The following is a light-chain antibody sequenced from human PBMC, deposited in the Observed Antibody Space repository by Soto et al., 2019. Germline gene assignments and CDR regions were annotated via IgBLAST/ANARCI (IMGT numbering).Light chain of an antibody. CDR2: DVN. CDR1: SSDVGGYNY. V-gene: IGLV2-14*03. Sequence: QSVLTQPASVSGSPGQSITISCTGTSSDVGGYNYVSWYQQRPGKAPKLMIYDVNSRPSGVSNRFSGSKSGNTASLTISGLQPEDEADYYCSSYTRNITVVFGGGTQLTVL. J-gene: IGLJ7*01. CDR3: SSYTRNITVV.